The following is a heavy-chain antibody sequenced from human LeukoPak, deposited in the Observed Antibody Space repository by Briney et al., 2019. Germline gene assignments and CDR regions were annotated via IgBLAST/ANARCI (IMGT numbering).Heavy chain of an antibody. D-gene: IGHD3-3*01. J-gene: IGHJ6*03. CDR3: ARHAISTTFGVNSYHMDV. Sequence: SETLSLTCTVSADSISNHYWSWIRQPPGQGLKWVAYTHSTAETNYNPSLKSRVIISTDASKNQISLKMRSVTAADTAIYYCARHAISTTFGVNSYHMDVWGKGTTVTVSS. CDR2: THSTAET. V-gene: IGHV4-59*08. CDR1: ADSISNHY.